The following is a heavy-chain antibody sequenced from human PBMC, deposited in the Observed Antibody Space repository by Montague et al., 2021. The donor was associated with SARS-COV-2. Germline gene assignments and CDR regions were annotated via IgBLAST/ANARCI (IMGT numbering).Heavy chain of an antibody. J-gene: IGHJ3*02. CDR1: GGSIITSNYY. D-gene: IGHD3-9*01. CDR3: ARGTTSYSHVSSCAFHI. Sequence: SETLSLTCTVSGGSIITSNYYWGWLRQPPGKGLEWIGSGDYSGSTSYNPSLTSRVTISVDTSNYQLSLTLTSVTAADTAVYYCARGTTSYSHVSSCAFHIWGRGTLVTVSS. V-gene: IGHV4-39*07. CDR2: GDYSGST.